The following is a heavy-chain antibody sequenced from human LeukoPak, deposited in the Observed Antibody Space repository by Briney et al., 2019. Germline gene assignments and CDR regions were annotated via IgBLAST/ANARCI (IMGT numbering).Heavy chain of an antibody. J-gene: IGHJ6*03. CDR2: IIPIFGTA. D-gene: IGHD4-23*01. Sequence: SVKVSCKASGGTFSSYAISWVRQAPGQGLEWMGGIIPIFGTANYAQKFQGRATITADESTRTAYMELSSLRSEDTAVYYCARVRTTVVTPGYYYYMDVWGKGTTVTVSS. CDR1: GGTFSSYA. V-gene: IGHV1-69*13. CDR3: ARVRTTVVTPGYYYYMDV.